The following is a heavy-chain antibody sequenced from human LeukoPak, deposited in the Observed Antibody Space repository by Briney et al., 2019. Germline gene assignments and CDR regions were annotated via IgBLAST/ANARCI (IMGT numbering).Heavy chain of an antibody. CDR1: GFTFSSYW. J-gene: IGHJ4*02. Sequence: GGSLRLSCAASGFTFSSYWMHWVRHTPGKGLVWVSRIKGDGSSTSYADSVKGRFTISRDDAKNTLYLQMNSLRAEDTAVYYCARDGYSFGHDFDYWGQGTLVTVSS. D-gene: IGHD5-18*01. V-gene: IGHV3-74*01. CDR2: IKGDGSST. CDR3: ARDGYSFGHDFDY.